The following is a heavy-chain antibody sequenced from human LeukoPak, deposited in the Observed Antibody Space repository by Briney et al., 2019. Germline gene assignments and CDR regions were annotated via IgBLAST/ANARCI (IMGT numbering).Heavy chain of an antibody. CDR2: VSSSSTTI. Sequence: PGGSLRLSCAASGFTFSSYSMNWVRQAPGKGLDWVSYVSSSSTTIYYADSVKGRFTISRDNAKNSLYLQMNSLRAEDTAIYYCATAGGHWGQGTLVTVSS. CDR3: ATAGGH. J-gene: IGHJ4*02. V-gene: IGHV3-48*01. CDR1: GFTFSSYS. D-gene: IGHD6-19*01.